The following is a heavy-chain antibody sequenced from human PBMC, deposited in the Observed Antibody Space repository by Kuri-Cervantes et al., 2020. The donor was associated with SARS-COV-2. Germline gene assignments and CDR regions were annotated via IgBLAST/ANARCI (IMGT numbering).Heavy chain of an antibody. CDR2: IVVGSGNT. V-gene: IGHV1-58*01. CDR1: GFTFTSSA. D-gene: IGHD1-26*01. CDR3: AASLLYRIYYYYGMDV. Sequence: SVKGSCKASGFTFTSSAVQWVRQARGQRLEWIGWIVVGSGNTNYAQKFQERVTITRDMSTSTAYMELSSLRSEDTAVYYCAASLLYRIYYYYGMDVWGQGTTVTVSS. J-gene: IGHJ6*02.